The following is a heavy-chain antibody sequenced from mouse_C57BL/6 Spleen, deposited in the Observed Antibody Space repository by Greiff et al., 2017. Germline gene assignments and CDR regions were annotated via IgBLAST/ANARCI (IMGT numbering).Heavy chain of an antibody. D-gene: IGHD2-4*01. CDR1: GFTFSSYT. J-gene: IGHJ2*01. CDR2: ISGGGGNT. CDR3: ARRYDDDGGYFDY. V-gene: IGHV5-9*01. Sequence: EVMLVESGGGLVKPGGSLKLSCAASGFTFSSYTMSWVRQTPEKRLEWVATISGGGGNTYYPDSVKGRFTISRDNAKNTLYLQRSSLRSEDPALYYCARRYDDDGGYFDYWGQGTTLTVSS.